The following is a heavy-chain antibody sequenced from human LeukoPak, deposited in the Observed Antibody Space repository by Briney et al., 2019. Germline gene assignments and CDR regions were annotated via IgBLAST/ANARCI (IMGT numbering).Heavy chain of an antibody. Sequence: GGSLRLSCQASGFTFSRYWMHWVRQAPGKGLVWVSRIKSDGKTNYADSVKGRFTISRDNAKNTVSLQMDSLRAEDTGVYYCARAPSEVGGYYPEYFRHWGQGTLVTVSS. D-gene: IGHD3-22*01. V-gene: IGHV3-74*01. CDR2: IKSDGKT. CDR1: GFTFSRYW. CDR3: ARAPSEVGGYYPEYFRH. J-gene: IGHJ1*01.